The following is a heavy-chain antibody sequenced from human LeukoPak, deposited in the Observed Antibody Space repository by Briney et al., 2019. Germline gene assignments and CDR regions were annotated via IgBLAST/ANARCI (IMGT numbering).Heavy chain of an antibody. CDR1: GYTFSSHG. Sequence: GGSLRLSCAASGYTFSSHGMTWVRQAPRKGLEWVSTINGAGDNTNYAETVKGRFTISRDNSKNTVYLQMNSLRAEDTAIYYCAKVTVCYGCYFDYWGQGTLVTVSS. D-gene: IGHD3-16*01. CDR2: INGAGDNT. V-gene: IGHV3-23*01. J-gene: IGHJ4*02. CDR3: AKVTVCYGCYFDY.